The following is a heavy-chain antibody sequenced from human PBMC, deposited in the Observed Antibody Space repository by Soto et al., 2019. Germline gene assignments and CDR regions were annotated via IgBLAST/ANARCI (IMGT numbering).Heavy chain of an antibody. CDR2: INHSGST. V-gene: IGHV4-34*01. CDR1: GGSFSGYY. CDR3: ARGPYSSSSLGDYYYYGMDV. Sequence: QVQLQQWGAGLLKPSETLSLTCAVYGGSFSGYYWCWIRQPPGKGLEWIVEINHSGSTNYNPSLTSLVTISVDTSKNQFSLKLSSVTAADTAVYYCARGPYSSSSLGDYYYYGMDVWGQGTTVTVSS. J-gene: IGHJ6*02. D-gene: IGHD6-6*01.